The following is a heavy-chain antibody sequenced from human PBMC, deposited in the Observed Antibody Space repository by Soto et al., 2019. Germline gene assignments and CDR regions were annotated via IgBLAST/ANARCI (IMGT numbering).Heavy chain of an antibody. CDR3: ARAPPDYSDIGGYYPSIY. Sequence: QVQLVQSGAEVKKPGASVKVSCKASGYTFTSFGISWVRQAPGQGLEWMGWISAYNGNTNYAQKLQGRVTMTTDTSTRTAYMELRSLRSHDTAVYYCARAPPDYSDIGGYYPSIYWGQGTLVTVSS. CDR1: GYTFTSFG. CDR2: ISAYNGNT. D-gene: IGHD3-22*01. J-gene: IGHJ4*02. V-gene: IGHV1-18*01.